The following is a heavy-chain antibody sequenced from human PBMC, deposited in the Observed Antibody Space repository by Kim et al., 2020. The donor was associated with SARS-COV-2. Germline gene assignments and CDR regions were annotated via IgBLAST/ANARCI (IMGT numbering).Heavy chain of an antibody. CDR2: ISAYNGNT. CDR3: ARGVGPILRPAFLRADRYYFDY. D-gene: IGHD3-3*01. J-gene: IGHJ4*02. V-gene: IGHV1-18*01. Sequence: ASVKVSCKASGYTFTSYGISWVRQAPGQGLEWMGWISAYNGNTNYARKLQGRVTMTTDTSTSTAYMELRSLRSDDTAVYYCARGVGPILRPAFLRADRYYFDYWGQGTLVTVSS. CDR1: GYTFTSYG.